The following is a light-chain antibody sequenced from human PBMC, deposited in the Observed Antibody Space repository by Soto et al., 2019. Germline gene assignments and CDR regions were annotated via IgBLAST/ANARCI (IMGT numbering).Light chain of an antibody. Sequence: QLVLTQPASVSGTPGQSITISCAGTSRDIGIYNYVSWYQHHPDKAPKLLLYEVSNRPSGVSDRFSGSKSGNTASLTISGLQPEDEADYYCSSFTIVSTLVFGGGTKVTVL. CDR1: SRDIGIYNY. CDR2: EVS. CDR3: SSFTIVSTLV. V-gene: IGLV2-14*01. J-gene: IGLJ3*02.